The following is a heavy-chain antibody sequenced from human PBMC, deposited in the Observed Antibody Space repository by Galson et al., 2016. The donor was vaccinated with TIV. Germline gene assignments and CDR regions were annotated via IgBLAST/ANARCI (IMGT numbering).Heavy chain of an antibody. CDR1: GGSISSNSIF. V-gene: IGHV4-31*03. CDR2: IYHSGST. CDR3: ARDHPLSTVFIAYPGKPYHGLDV. J-gene: IGHJ6*02. D-gene: IGHD2/OR15-2a*01. Sequence: CTVSGGSISSNSIFWSWIRQHPGKGLEWIGYIYHSGSTHYNPSLKSRVAMSVDTSKNQFSLKLISVTAADTAVYYCARDHPLSTVFIAYPGKPYHGLDVWGQGTAVTVSS.